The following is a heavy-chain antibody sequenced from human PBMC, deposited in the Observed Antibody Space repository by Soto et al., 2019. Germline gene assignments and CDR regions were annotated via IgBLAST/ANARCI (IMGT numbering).Heavy chain of an antibody. CDR2: INHSGST. Sequence: QVQLQQWGAGLLKPSETLSLTCAVYGGSLSAYYWTWIRQPPGKGLEWIGEINHSGSTNYNPSLESRVTISVDTSKNQFSLKLSSVTAADTAVYYCARGRIQAWLSKFNPFDIWGQGTMVTVSS. J-gene: IGHJ3*02. D-gene: IGHD5-18*01. V-gene: IGHV4-34*01. CDR1: GGSLSAYY. CDR3: ARGRIQAWLSKFNPFDI.